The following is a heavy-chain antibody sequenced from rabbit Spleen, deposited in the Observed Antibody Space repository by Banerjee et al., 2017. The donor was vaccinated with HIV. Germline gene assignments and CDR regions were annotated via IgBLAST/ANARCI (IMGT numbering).Heavy chain of an antibody. J-gene: IGHJ4*01. CDR1: GFTLSSDW. CDR3: ARDLAGGAYYFRL. V-gene: IGHV1S45*01. Sequence: QEQLVESGGGLVQPEGSLTLTCKASGFTLSSDWMCWVRQAPGKGLEWIACIDTGSSGNTYYASWAKGRFTISKTSSTTVTLQMTSLTAADTATYFCARDLAGGAYYFRLWGPGTLVTVS. D-gene: IGHD8-1*01. CDR2: IDTGSSGNT.